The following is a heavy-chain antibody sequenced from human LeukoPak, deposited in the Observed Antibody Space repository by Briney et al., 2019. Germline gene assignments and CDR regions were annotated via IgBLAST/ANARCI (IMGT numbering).Heavy chain of an antibody. V-gene: IGHV3-23*01. D-gene: IGHD5-12*01. CDR2: ISGSGGST. Sequence: PGGSLRLSCAASGFTFSGYAMSWVRQAPGKGLEWVSAISGSGGSTYYADSVKGRFTISRDNSKNTLYLQMNSLRAEDTAVYYCAKLRRISGCDRRYYFDYWGQGTLVTVSS. CDR3: AKLRRISGCDRRYYFDY. CDR1: GFTFSGYA. J-gene: IGHJ4*02.